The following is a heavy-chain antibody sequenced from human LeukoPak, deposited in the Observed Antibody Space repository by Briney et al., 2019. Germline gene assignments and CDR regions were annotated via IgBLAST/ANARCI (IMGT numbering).Heavy chain of an antibody. CDR2: IKQDGSEK. J-gene: IGHJ4*02. CDR1: GFTFSSYW. D-gene: IGHD5-12*01. V-gene: IGHV3-7*01. CDR3: ARVNRRPILTWIKTSSYFDY. Sequence: GGSLRLSCAASGFTFSSYWMSWVRQAPGKGLEWVANIKQDGSEKYYVDSVKGRFTIYRDNAKNSLYLQMNSLRAEDTAVYYCARVNRRPILTWIKTSSYFDYWGQGTLVTVSS.